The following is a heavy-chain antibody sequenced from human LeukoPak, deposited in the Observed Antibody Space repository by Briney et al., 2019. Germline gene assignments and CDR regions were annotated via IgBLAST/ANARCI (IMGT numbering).Heavy chain of an antibody. CDR3: ARVRVGSRSWFHRGLDY. D-gene: IGHD6-13*01. J-gene: IGHJ4*02. CDR1: GFTFSIYA. CDR2: ISYDGSIT. V-gene: IGHV3-30*04. Sequence: AGGSLRLSCAASGFTFSIYAIHWVRQAPGKGLEWVAAISYDGSITYSADSVQGRFTISRDNSKSTLYLQMNSLRADDTAVYYCARVRVGSRSWFHRGLDYWGQGTLVTVSS.